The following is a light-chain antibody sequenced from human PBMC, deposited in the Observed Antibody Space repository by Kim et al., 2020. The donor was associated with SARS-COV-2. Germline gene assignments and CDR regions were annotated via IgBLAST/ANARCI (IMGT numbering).Light chain of an antibody. Sequence: VTGSCNGNSGDVGEYKYVSWDQQYPGKAPKLIISDVTYRPSGVSNRFSGSKSGNAASLSISGLRAEDEADYYCSSYRSSANLEVVFGGGTQLTVL. CDR3: SSYRSSANLEVV. J-gene: IGLJ2*01. CDR2: DVT. CDR1: SGDVGEYKY. V-gene: IGLV2-14*03.